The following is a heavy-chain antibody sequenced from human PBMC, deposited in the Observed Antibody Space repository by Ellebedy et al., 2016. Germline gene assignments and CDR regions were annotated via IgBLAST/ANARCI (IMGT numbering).Heavy chain of an antibody. CDR1: QFTFSNYW. J-gene: IGHJ4*02. CDR3: ASGRSGGLY. Sequence: GGSLRLXXPVSQFTFSNYWMTWVRQAPGKGLEWVANINEDGSKQYYAASLKGRFTISRDNAKNMLSLEINRLRAEDTALYYCASGRSGGLYWGRGTLVTVSS. CDR2: INEDGSKQ. D-gene: IGHD2-15*01. V-gene: IGHV3-7*01.